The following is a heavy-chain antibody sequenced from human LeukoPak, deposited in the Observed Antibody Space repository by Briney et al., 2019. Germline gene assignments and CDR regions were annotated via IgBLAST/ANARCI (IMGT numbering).Heavy chain of an antibody. J-gene: IGHJ6*03. CDR1: GGSFSGYY. Sequence: TSETLSLTCAVYGGSFSGYYWSWIRQPPGKGLEWIGEINHSGSTNYNPSLKRRVTISVDTSKNQFSLKLSSVTAADTAVSYCARATLRFLEWSAKYYYYMDVWGKGTTVTVSS. CDR2: INHSGST. CDR3: ARATLRFLEWSAKYYYYMDV. V-gene: IGHV4-34*01. D-gene: IGHD3-3*01.